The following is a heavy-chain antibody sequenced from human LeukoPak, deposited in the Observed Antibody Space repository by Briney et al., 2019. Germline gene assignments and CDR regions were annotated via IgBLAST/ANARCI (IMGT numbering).Heavy chain of an antibody. J-gene: IGHJ4*01. D-gene: IGHD3-22*01. V-gene: IGHV1-2*02. CDR1: GYTFSDYY. CDR3: ARVSFDSSGNKINFDY. CDR2: INPNTGGT. Sequence: ASVKVSCKASGYTFSDYYMHWVRQAPGQGLEWMGWINPNTGGTNYAQKFQGSVTMTRDTSISTAYMELSRLRSEDTAVYYCARVSFDSSGNKINFDYWGHGTLVTVSS.